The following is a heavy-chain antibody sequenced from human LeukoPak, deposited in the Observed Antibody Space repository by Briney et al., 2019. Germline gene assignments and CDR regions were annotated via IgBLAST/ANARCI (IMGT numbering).Heavy chain of an antibody. CDR2: ITGSSSYI. CDR1: GITASSYA. J-gene: IGHJ4*02. D-gene: IGHD6-6*01. CDR3: ASGFSSSPYFDY. V-gene: IGHV3-21*01. Sequence: GGSLRLSCAASGITASSYAMTWVRPAPGKGLEWVSFITGSSSYIYYTDSVKGRFTISRDNAKSSLFLQMNSLRDEDTAVYYCASGFSSSPYFDYWGQGTLVTVSS.